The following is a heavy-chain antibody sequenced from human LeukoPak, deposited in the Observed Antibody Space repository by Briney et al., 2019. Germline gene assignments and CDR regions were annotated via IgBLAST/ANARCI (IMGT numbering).Heavy chain of an antibody. J-gene: IGHJ3*02. Sequence: SSETLSLTCAVYGGSFSGYYWSWIRQPPGKGLEWIGEINHSGSTNYNPSLKSRVTISVDTSKNQFSLKLSSVTAADTAVYYCAREPQHGLRYFDWLLSYDAFDIWGQGTMVTVSS. CDR2: INHSGST. V-gene: IGHV4-34*01. CDR1: GGSFSGYY. D-gene: IGHD3-9*01. CDR3: AREPQHGLRYFDWLLSYDAFDI.